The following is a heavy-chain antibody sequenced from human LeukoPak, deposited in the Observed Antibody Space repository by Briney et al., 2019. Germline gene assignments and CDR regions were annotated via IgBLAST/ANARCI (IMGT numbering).Heavy chain of an antibody. CDR1: GFTFSHHW. CDR3: AREDMWAFDM. CDR2: IKPDGSDK. V-gene: IGHV3-7*01. D-gene: IGHD2-15*01. Sequence: GGSLTLSCVASGFTFSHHWKSGVRQAPGKGLEGVANIKPDGSDKYYVDSVKGRFPISRDNDKNTLYLQMDSLRGEDTAVYYCAREDMWAFDMWGQGTMVTVSS. J-gene: IGHJ3*02.